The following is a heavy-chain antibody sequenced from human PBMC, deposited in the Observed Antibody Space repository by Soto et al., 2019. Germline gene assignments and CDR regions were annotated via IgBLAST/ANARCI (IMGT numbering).Heavy chain of an antibody. V-gene: IGHV3-66*01. D-gene: IGHD2-15*01. J-gene: IGHJ3*02. CDR1: GFIVSDTY. Sequence: GGSLRLSCTASGFIVSDTYVNWVRQAPGKGLEWVSVISNRGDTHYADSVRGRFSLSRDISDNTLHLQMNNLRVEDTAVYYCAREPRYCRGGSCSITGDAHAIWGQGTMVTVSS. CDR2: ISNRGDT. CDR3: AREPRYCRGGSCSITGDAHAI.